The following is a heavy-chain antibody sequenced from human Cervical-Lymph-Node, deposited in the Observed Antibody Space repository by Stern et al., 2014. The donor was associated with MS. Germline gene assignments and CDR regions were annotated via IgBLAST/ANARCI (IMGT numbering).Heavy chain of an antibody. CDR2: ISPSGGST. V-gene: IGHV1-46*01. CDR1: GNTFTNYY. CDR3: APAANIAGYLDY. J-gene: IGHJ4*02. D-gene: IGHD6-13*01. Sequence: QVQLVQSGAEVKKPGASVKVTCKASGNTFTNYYVHWVRQAPGQGLEWMGIISPSGGSTSYAQRFQGRLSMTRDTSTSTVHMELSSLRSEDTAVYYCAPAANIAGYLDYWGQGTQVTVSS.